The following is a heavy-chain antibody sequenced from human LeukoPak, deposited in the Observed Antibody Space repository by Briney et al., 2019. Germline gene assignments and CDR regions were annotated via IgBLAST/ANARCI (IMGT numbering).Heavy chain of an antibody. V-gene: IGHV3-48*02. CDR3: ATDQRYAFDY. Sequence: GGSLRLSCATSGFSFTDYPMNWVRQAPGKGLEWISNIRTTAEGAKYAYYADSVKGRVTISRDDGKNTLYLHMNSLSDDDTAVYYCATDQRYAFDYWGQGILVTVSS. J-gene: IGHJ4*02. D-gene: IGHD3-9*01. CDR1: GFSFTDYP. CDR2: IRTTAEGAKYA.